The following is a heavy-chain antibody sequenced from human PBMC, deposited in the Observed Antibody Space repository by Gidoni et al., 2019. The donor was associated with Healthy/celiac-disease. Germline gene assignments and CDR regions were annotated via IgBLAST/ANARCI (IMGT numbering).Heavy chain of an antibody. CDR2: IYPGDSDT. V-gene: IGHV5-51*03. CDR1: GYSFTSSW. J-gene: IGHJ3*02. D-gene: IGHD2-15*01. Sequence: EVQLVQSGAEVKKPGESLKISCKGSGYSFTSSWIGWVRQMPGKGLEWMGIIYPGDSDTRYSPSFQGQVTISADKSISTAYLQWSSLKASDTAMYYCARARYCSGGSCYSVDAFDIWGQGTMVTVSS. CDR3: ARARYCSGGSCYSVDAFDI.